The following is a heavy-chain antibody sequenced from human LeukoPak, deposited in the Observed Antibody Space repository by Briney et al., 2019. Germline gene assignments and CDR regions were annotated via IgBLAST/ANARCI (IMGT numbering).Heavy chain of an antibody. CDR2: TYYRSKWYN. D-gene: IGHD3-9*01. CDR3: AGTHTIPYYVDY. V-gene: IGHV6-1*01. CDR1: RDTLSSNSAA. J-gene: IGHJ4*02. Sequence: SQTLSLTSALSRDTLSSNSAAWDWARHSPSSGLEWLERTYYRSKWYNDYAVSVKSRIPINPDTSKNQFSLQLNPVTPEDTAVYYYAGTHTIPYYVDYWGQGTLVTVSS.